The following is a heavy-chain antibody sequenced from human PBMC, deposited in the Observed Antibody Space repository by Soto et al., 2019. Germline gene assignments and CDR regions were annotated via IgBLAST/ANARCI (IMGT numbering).Heavy chain of an antibody. CDR2: IYYSGST. Sequence: SETLSLTCTVSGGSISSYYWSWIRQPPGKGLEWIGYIYYSGSTNYNPSLKSRVTISVDTSKNQFSLKLSSVTAADTAVYYCARDLIGAYYDGSGSYSPYYFGMDVWGEGSSFTVA. D-gene: IGHD3-10*01. CDR3: ARDLIGAYYDGSGSYSPYYFGMDV. CDR1: GGSISSYY. V-gene: IGHV4-59*01. J-gene: IGHJ6*02.